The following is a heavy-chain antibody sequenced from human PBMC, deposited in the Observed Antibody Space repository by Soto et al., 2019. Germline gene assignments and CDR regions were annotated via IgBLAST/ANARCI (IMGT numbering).Heavy chain of an antibody. CDR2: FNPTGDTA. Sequence: GASVKVSCKASGYTFTSYYIHWVRQAPGQGLEWMGIFNPTGDTASYAQKLQGRVTMTRDTSTGTAYMELGSLRSEDTAVYYCARGGRIVDTGIGYYYYHAMDVWGPGTTLTVSS. CDR1: GYTFTSYY. D-gene: IGHD5-18*01. CDR3: ARGGRIVDTGIGYYYYHAMDV. V-gene: IGHV1-46*01. J-gene: IGHJ6*02.